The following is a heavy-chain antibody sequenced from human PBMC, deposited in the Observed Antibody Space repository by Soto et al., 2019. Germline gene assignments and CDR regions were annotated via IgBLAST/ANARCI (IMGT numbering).Heavy chain of an antibody. J-gene: IGHJ4*02. CDR2: ISGSGGST. D-gene: IGHD2-21*02. CDR3: AKVVYCGGDCYSMLGYFDY. CDR1: GFTYSTYT. V-gene: IGHV3-23*01. Sequence: GGSLRLSCAASGFTYSTYTMHWVRQAPGKGLEWVSAISGSGGSTYYADSVKGRFTISRDNSKNTLYLQMNSLRAEDTAVYYCAKVVYCGGDCYSMLGYFDYWGQGTLVTVSS.